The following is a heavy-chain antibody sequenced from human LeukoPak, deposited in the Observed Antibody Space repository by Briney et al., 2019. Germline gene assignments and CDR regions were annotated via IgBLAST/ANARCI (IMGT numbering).Heavy chain of an antibody. CDR1: GGSISSYY. V-gene: IGHV4-59*12. J-gene: IGHJ4*02. D-gene: IGHD6-13*01. CDR3: ARSIAAAGYYFDY. CDR2: IYHSGST. Sequence: SETLSLTCTVSGGSISSYYWSWIRQPPGKGLEWIGYIYHSGSTYYNPSLKSRVTISVDRSKNQFSLKLSSVTAADTAVYYCARSIAAAGYYFDYWGQGTLVTVSS.